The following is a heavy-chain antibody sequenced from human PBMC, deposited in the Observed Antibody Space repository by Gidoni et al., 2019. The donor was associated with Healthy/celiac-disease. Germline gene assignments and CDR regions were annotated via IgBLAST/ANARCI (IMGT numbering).Heavy chain of an antibody. Sequence: QVQLVQSGAEVKKPGASVKVSCKASGYTFTGYYMHWVRQAPGQGLEWMGWINPNSGGTNYAQKFQGRVTMTRDTSISTAYMELSRLRSDDTAVYYCARDPGGGYSGYDYEYYFDYWGQGTLVTVSS. J-gene: IGHJ4*02. CDR2: INPNSGGT. CDR3: ARDPGGGYSGYDYEYYFDY. V-gene: IGHV1-2*02. D-gene: IGHD5-12*01. CDR1: GYTFTGYY.